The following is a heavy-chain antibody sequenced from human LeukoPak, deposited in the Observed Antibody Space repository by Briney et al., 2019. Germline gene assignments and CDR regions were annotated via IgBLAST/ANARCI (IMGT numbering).Heavy chain of an antibody. Sequence: GGSLRLSCAASGFTFSSYSMNWVRQAPGKGLEWVSSISSSSSYIYYADSVKGRFTISRDNAKDSLYLQMNSLRAEDTAVYYCARDPTDYGLNWYFDLWGRGTLVTVSS. J-gene: IGHJ2*01. V-gene: IGHV3-21*01. D-gene: IGHD4/OR15-4a*01. CDR3: ARDPTDYGLNWYFDL. CDR1: GFTFSSYS. CDR2: ISSSSSYI.